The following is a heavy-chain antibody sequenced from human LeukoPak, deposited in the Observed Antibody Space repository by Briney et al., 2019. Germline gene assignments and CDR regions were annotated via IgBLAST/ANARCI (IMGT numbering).Heavy chain of an antibody. Sequence: GGSLRLSCAASGFTFSSYAMHWVRQAPGKRLEWVAVISYDGSNKYYADSVKGRFTISRDNSKNTLYLQMNSLRAEDTAVYYCARGSPWYYYDSSGYYGSYWGQGTLVTVSS. CDR3: ARGSPWYYYDSSGYYGSY. V-gene: IGHV3-30-3*01. CDR2: ISYDGSNK. D-gene: IGHD3-22*01. J-gene: IGHJ4*02. CDR1: GFTFSSYA.